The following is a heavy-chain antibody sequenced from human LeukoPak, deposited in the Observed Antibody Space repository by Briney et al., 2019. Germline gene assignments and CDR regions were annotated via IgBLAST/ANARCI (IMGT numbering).Heavy chain of an antibody. CDR3: AGGVRRDGYIDY. D-gene: IGHD5-24*01. V-gene: IGHV1-69*05. J-gene: IGHJ4*02. Sequence: SVKVSCKASGGTFSSYAISWVRQAPGQGLEWMGRIIPIFGTANYAQKFQGRVTITTDESTSTAYMELSSLRSEDTAVYYCAGGVRRDGYIDYWGQGTLVTVSS. CDR1: GGTFSSYA. CDR2: IIPIFGTA.